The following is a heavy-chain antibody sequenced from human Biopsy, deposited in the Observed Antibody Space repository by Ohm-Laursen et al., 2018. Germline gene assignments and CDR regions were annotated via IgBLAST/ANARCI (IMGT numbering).Heavy chain of an antibody. CDR3: AKDLHNYGMDV. Sequence: SLRLSCAASGFPFSDYYMRWIRQAPGKGLDRVSYISDGGTTIYYADSVKGRFTISRDNAKKSLYLQMNSLRADDTAIYYCAKDLHNYGMDVWGQGTTVTVSS. J-gene: IGHJ6*02. CDR1: GFPFSDYY. V-gene: IGHV3-11*04. CDR2: ISDGGTTI.